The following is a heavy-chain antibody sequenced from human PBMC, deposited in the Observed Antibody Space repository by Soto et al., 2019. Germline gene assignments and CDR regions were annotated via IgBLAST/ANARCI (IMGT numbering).Heavy chain of an antibody. CDR2: ISGSGGST. Sequence: EVQLLESGGDLVQPGGSLRLSCAASGFTFSSSAMSWARQAPGRGLEWVSAISGSGGSTYHADSVKGRFTISRDISKNTLYLQMDSLRVEDTAIYYCAKAWTLDVWGKGTTVTVSS. CDR3: AKAWTLDV. V-gene: IGHV3-23*01. D-gene: IGHD1-1*01. CDR1: GFTFSSSA. J-gene: IGHJ6*04.